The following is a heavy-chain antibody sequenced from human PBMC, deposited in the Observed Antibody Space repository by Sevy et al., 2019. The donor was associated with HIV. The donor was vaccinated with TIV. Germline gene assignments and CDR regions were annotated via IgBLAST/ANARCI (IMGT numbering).Heavy chain of an antibody. V-gene: IGHV3-30*02. D-gene: IGHD2-2*01. CDR2: IRYDGSNK. CDR3: AIEAIVVVPVGMRDSVIMFDH. J-gene: IGHJ5*02. CDR1: GFTFSSYG. Sequence: GGSLRLSCAASGFTFSSYGMHWVRQAPGKGLEWVAFIRYDGSNKYYADSVKGRFTISRDNSKNTLYLQMNSLRAADTAVYYCAIEAIVVVPVGMRDSVIMFDHWGQGTLVTVSS.